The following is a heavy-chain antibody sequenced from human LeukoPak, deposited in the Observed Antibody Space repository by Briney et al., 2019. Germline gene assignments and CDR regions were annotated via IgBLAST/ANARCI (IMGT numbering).Heavy chain of an antibody. Sequence: PGGSLRLSCAASGFTFSSYGMHWVRQAPGKGLEWVAVISYDGSNKYYADSVKGRFTISRDNSKNMLYLQMNSLRAEDTAVYYCARDLVAGTGDYWGQGTLVTVSS. CDR3: ARDLVAGTGDY. CDR1: GFTFSSYG. V-gene: IGHV3-30*19. J-gene: IGHJ4*02. D-gene: IGHD6-19*01. CDR2: ISYDGSNK.